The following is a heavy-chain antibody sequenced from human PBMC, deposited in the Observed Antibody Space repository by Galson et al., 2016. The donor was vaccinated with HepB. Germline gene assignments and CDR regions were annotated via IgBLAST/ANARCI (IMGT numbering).Heavy chain of an antibody. CDR1: GFTFNIYT. Sequence: SLRLSCAASGFTFNIYTMTWVRQAPGQGLEWVSAISGNGINTYYADSVKGRFTISRDNSKNTLYLQMISLRAEDTAVYFCARDVHYYGPETFLFYYYGLDVWGQGTTVTVSS. CDR3: ARDVHYYGPETFLFYYYGLDV. D-gene: IGHD3-10*01. CDR2: ISGNGINT. J-gene: IGHJ6*02. V-gene: IGHV3-23*01.